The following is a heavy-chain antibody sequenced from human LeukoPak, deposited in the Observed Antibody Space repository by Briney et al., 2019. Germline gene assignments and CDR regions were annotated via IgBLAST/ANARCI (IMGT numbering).Heavy chain of an antibody. CDR2: IKQDGTEK. J-gene: IGHJ4*02. D-gene: IGHD3-10*01. CDR1: GFTFTTYW. V-gene: IGHV3-7*01. CDR3: ARDWRYYYGSGSNDY. Sequence: GESLRLSCAASGFTFTTYWMSWVRQAPGKGLEWVANIKQDGTEKYYVDSVKGRFTISRDNAKNSLYLQMNSLRAEDTAVYYCARDWRYYYGSGSNDYWGQGTLVTVSS.